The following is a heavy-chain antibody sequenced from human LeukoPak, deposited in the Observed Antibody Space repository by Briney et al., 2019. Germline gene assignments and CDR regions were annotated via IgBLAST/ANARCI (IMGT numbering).Heavy chain of an antibody. CDR1: GFTFSSYS. V-gene: IGHV3-21*04. J-gene: IGHJ4*02. Sequence: GGSLRLSCAASGFTFSSYSMNWVRQAPGKGLEWVSFISSSSSYIYYADSMKGRFTISRDNAKNSLYLQMNSLRAEDTALYYCAKDPCSSGWFHHFDYWGQGTLVTVSS. CDR3: AKDPCSSGWFHHFDY. CDR2: ISSSSSYI. D-gene: IGHD6-19*01.